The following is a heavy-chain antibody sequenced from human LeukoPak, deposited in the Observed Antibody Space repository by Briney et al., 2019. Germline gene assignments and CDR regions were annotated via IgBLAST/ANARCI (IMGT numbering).Heavy chain of an antibody. J-gene: IGHJ4*02. CDR3: ARDLNTAMVTLNIDY. Sequence: GGSLRLSCAASGFTFSSYAMHWVRQAPGKGLEWVAVISYDGSNKYYADSVKGRFTISRDNSKNTLYLQMSSLRAEDTAVYYCARDLNTAMVTLNIDYWGQGTLVTVSS. D-gene: IGHD5-18*01. V-gene: IGHV3-30*04. CDR2: ISYDGSNK. CDR1: GFTFSSYA.